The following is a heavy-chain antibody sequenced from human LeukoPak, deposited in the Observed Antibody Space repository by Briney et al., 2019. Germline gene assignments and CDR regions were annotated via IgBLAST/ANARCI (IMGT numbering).Heavy chain of an antibody. CDR1: GYTFTSNY. CDR2: ISPSGGST. J-gene: IGHJ3*02. D-gene: IGHD5-18*01. Sequence: GASVKVSCKAFGYTFTSNYMHWVRQAPGQGPEWMGVISPSGGSTTYAQKFQGRVTLTRDMSTSTDYLELSSLRSEDTAVYYCARSTWIQLWSDAFDIWGQGTMATVSS. V-gene: IGHV1-46*01. CDR3: ARSTWIQLWSDAFDI.